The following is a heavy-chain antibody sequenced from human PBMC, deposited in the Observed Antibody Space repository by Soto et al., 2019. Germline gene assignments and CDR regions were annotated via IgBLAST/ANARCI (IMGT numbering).Heavy chain of an antibody. J-gene: IGHJ4*02. CDR2: IIPILGIA. D-gene: IGHD2-15*01. CDR1: GGTFSSYT. V-gene: IGHV1-69*02. Sequence: QVQLVQSGAEVKKPGSSVKVSCKASGGTFSSYTISWVRQAPGQGLEWMGRIIPILGIANYAPKFQGRVTSTEDKSTSTGDMELSSLRSEDTAVYSCASGPLPVAYFDYWGQGTLVTVSS. CDR3: ASGPLPVAYFDY.